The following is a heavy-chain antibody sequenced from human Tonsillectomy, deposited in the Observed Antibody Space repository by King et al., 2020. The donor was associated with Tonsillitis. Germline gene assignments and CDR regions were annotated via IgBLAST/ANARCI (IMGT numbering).Heavy chain of an antibody. CDR2: INPNSGGT. J-gene: IGHJ6*02. CDR1: GYTFTGYY. V-gene: IGHV1-2*02. Sequence: VQLVESGAEVKRPGASVKVSCKTSGYTFTGYYMHWVRQAPGQGLEWMGWINPNSGGTNYAQKFQGRVTMTRDTSISTAYMDLSRLRSDDTAVYYCARDRRESMLTNYYGMDVWGQGTTVTVSS. CDR3: ARDRRESMLTNYYGMDV. D-gene: IGHD2-8*01.